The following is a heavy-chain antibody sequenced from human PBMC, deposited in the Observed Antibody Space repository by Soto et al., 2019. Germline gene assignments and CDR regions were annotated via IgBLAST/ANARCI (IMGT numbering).Heavy chain of an antibody. D-gene: IGHD3-22*01. Sequence: GGSLRLSCAASGFTFSTYAMSWVRRAPGKGLEWVSNINTSSGSTYYADSVKGRFTISRDNAKNSLYLQMNSLRAEDTAVYYCARDQLYYNDISGRPLNAFDVWGQGTMVTVSS. CDR1: GFTFSTYA. V-gene: IGHV3-48*01. CDR3: ARDQLYYNDISGRPLNAFDV. J-gene: IGHJ3*01. CDR2: INTSSGST.